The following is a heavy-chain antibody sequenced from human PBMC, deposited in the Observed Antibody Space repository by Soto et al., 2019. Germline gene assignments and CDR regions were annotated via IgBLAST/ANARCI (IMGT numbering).Heavy chain of an antibody. V-gene: IGHV3-23*01. D-gene: IGHD2-8*01. Sequence: EVQLLESGGDLAQPGGSLRLSCAASGFTFSSYAMTWVRQAPGKGLEWVSTISSSGTSTYYADSVEGRFTISRDNSKCTLYLQMNSLRAEDTAVYYCAKEWSDARTREKCGLVNYWGQGTLVTVSS. CDR2: ISSSGTST. CDR1: GFTFSSYA. J-gene: IGHJ4*02. CDR3: AKEWSDARTREKCGLVNY.